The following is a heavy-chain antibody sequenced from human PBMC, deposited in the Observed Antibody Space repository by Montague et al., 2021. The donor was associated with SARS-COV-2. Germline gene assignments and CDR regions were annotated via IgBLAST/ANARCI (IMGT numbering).Heavy chain of an antibody. Sequence: TLSLTCTVSGHSITSGSYYWNWVRQPAGKGLEWVGRSYTSGSIDYNPSLKSRLTISVDTSKNQFSLKLSSVTAADTAVYFCAREWGSYSGRFDYWGQGALVTVSS. V-gene: IGHV4-61*02. CDR1: GHSITSGSYY. CDR3: AREWGSYSGRFDY. J-gene: IGHJ4*02. CDR2: SYTSGSI. D-gene: IGHD1-26*01.